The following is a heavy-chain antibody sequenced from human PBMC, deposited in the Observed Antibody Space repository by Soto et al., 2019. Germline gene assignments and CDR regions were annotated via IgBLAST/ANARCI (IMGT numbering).Heavy chain of an antibody. CDR3: ARGPYSGYDLLTQGPYYYYYYMDV. D-gene: IGHD5-12*01. V-gene: IGHV1-8*01. J-gene: IGHJ6*03. CDR1: GYTFTSYD. Sequence: ASVKVSCKASGYTFTSYDINWVRQATGQGLEWMGWMNPNSGNTGYAQKFQGRVTMTRNTSISTAYMELSSLRSEDTAVYYCARGPYSGYDLLTQGPYYYYYYMDVWGKGTTVTVSS. CDR2: MNPNSGNT.